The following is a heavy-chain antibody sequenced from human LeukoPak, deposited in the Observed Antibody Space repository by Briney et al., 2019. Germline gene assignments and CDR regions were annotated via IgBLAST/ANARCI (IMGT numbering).Heavy chain of an antibody. CDR2: IYYSGST. CDR1: GGSISSYY. J-gene: IGHJ6*03. Sequence: PSETLSLTCTVSGGSISSYYWSWIRQPPGKGLEWIGYIYYSGSTNYNPSLKSRVTISVDTSKNQFSLKLSSVTAADTAVYYCARGNGSGSHYYYYMDVWGKGTTVTISS. CDR3: ARGNGSGSHYYYYMDV. V-gene: IGHV4-59*01. D-gene: IGHD3-10*01.